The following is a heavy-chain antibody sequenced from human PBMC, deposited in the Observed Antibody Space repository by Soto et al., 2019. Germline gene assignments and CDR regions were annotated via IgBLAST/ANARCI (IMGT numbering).Heavy chain of an antibody. CDR2: IKTNGNI. D-gene: IGHD2-21*01. J-gene: IGHJ3*02. V-gene: IGHV4-4*07. CDR1: GGFFINYY. CDR3: ARLQLPDVTGAFDI. Sequence: SETLSLKCIVSGGFFINYYWSWFRQPAGKGLEYIGRIKTNGNISFNPSLRSRVTMSVDSSKGQFSLSLSFVTAADTAVYYCARLQLPDVTGAFDIWGQGTTVTVSS.